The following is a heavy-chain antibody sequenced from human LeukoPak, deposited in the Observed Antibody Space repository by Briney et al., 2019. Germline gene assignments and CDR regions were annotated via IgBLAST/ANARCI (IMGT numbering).Heavy chain of an antibody. V-gene: IGHV3-43D*03. CDR1: GFTFDDYA. Sequence: GGSLRLSCAASGFTFDDYAMHWVRQAPGKGLEWVSLISWDGGSTYYADSVKGRFTISRDNSKNSLYLQMNSLRAEDTALYYCATANPNYYYYMDVWGKGTTVTVSS. CDR2: ISWDGGST. J-gene: IGHJ6*03. CDR3: ATANPNYYYYMDV. D-gene: IGHD4/OR15-4a*01.